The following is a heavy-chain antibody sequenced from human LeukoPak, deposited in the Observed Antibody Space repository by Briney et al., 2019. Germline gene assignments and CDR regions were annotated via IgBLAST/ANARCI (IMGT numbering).Heavy chain of an antibody. J-gene: IGHJ4*02. Sequence: GSLRLSCAASGFTFSRCGMTWVRQAPGKGLEWVSSISGSDGVTYYADSVKGRFTISRDNSKNTLYLQMNSLRAEDTAVYYCVREDTPATANYWGQGTLVTISS. CDR1: GFTFSRCG. CDR2: ISGSDGVT. CDR3: VREDTPATANY. D-gene: IGHD2-21*02. V-gene: IGHV3-23*01.